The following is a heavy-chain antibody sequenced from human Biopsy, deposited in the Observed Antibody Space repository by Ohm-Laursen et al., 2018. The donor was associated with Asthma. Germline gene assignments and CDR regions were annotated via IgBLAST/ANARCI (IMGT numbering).Heavy chain of an antibody. Sequence: TLSLTCTVSGVSIRSYYWTWIRQPPGEGLEWIGNIHYSGSTYSNPSLKSRVTISVDTSKNQFSLRLSSVTAADTAVYYCARGSSGGSYYTSLGYWGQGTLVTVSS. J-gene: IGHJ4*02. V-gene: IGHV4-59*01. CDR3: ARGSSGGSYYTSLGY. D-gene: IGHD1-26*01. CDR2: IHYSGST. CDR1: GVSIRSYY.